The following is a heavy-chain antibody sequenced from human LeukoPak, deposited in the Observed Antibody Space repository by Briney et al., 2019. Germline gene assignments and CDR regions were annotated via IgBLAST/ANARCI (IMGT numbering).Heavy chain of an antibody. CDR3: ARDLPYSVRWSILDY. D-gene: IGHD2-21*01. Sequence: SVKVSCKASGGTFSSYTISWVRQAPGQGLEWMGRIIPILGIANYAQKFQGRVTITADKPTSTAYMELSSLRSEDTAVYYCARDLPYSVRWSILDYWGQGTLVTVSS. CDR1: GGTFSSYT. J-gene: IGHJ4*02. CDR2: IIPILGIA. V-gene: IGHV1-69*04.